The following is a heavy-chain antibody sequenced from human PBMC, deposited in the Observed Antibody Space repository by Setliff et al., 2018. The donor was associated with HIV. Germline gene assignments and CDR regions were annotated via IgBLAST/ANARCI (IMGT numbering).Heavy chain of an antibody. V-gene: IGHV1-24*01. Sequence: ASVKVSCKVSGSTLSELAMHWVRQTPAKGLQWMGGFHPEDGEYNYAQKFQGRVTMTEDTSTDTAYMELSSLRSDDTALYYCARGAQDYEDYYFDYWGQGTLVTVSS. CDR3: ARGAQDYEDYYFDY. CDR2: FHPEDGEY. CDR1: GSTLSELA. J-gene: IGHJ4*01. D-gene: IGHD4-17*01.